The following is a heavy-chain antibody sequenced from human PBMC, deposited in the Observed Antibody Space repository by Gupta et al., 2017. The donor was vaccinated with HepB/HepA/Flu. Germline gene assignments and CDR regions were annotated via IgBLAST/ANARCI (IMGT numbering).Heavy chain of an antibody. J-gene: IGHJ4*02. D-gene: IGHD3-22*01. CDR3: ARHEFNTYHYFDS. CDR1: GFSLTNARMG. Sequence: VTLKESGPVLVTPTETLTLTCDVSGFSLTNARMGVSWLRQPPGKGLEWLAHIFSNIEKSYRASLRSRLTISRDASKSQVVLSMTDMDPMDSATYFCARHEFNTYHYFDSWGPGIVVTVSS. V-gene: IGHV2-26*01. CDR2: IFSNIEK.